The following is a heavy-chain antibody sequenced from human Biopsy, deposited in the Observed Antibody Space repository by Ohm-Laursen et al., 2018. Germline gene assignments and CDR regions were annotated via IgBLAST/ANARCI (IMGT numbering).Heavy chain of an antibody. CDR2: VDWGDYK. Sequence: STQTLTLTCSFSGFSLSARGMCVSWIRQAPGKALEWLARVDWGDYKGYSASLQTKLSISKGTSNDQVVLTVNNVDPADTATYYCARTPILIVSAGLVYRHRRHLQGMDVWGQGIAVTV. CDR1: GFSLSARGMC. V-gene: IGHV2-70*11. J-gene: IGHJ6*02. CDR3: ARTPILIVSAGLVYRHRRHLQGMDV. D-gene: IGHD6-13*01.